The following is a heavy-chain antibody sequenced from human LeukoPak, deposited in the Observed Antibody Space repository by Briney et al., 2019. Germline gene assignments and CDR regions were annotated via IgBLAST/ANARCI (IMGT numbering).Heavy chain of an antibody. V-gene: IGHV1-2*02. J-gene: IGHJ4*02. CDR1: GYTFTGYF. CDR2: INPDTGDT. Sequence: EASVRFSCKASGYTFTGYFLHWVRQAPGQGPEWMGWINPDTGDTDSAQKFQGRVTLTRDTSIGTAYMELSSLESDDTAVYYCARLTAVAHRGFDCWGQGSLVSVSS. D-gene: IGHD6-19*01. CDR3: ARLTAVAHRGFDC.